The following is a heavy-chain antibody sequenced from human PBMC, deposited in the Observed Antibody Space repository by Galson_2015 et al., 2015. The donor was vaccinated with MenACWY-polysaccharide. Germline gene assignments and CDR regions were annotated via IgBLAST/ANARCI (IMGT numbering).Heavy chain of an antibody. J-gene: IGHJ6*03. CDR2: ISRSSGTI. Sequence: SLRLSCAASGFTFSDYDINWVRQAPGKGLEWISFISRSSGTIHYADSVKGRFTISRDNAKYSLFLQMNSLRDDDTAMYFCARARLILSFYYYMDVWGKGTTVSVSS. V-gene: IGHV3-48*02. CDR1: GFTFSDYD. D-gene: IGHD2-15*01. CDR3: ARARLILSFYYYMDV.